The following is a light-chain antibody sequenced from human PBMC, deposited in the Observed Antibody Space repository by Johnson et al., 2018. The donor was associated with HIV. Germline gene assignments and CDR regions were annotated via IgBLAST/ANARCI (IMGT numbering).Light chain of an antibody. CDR1: SSNIGNNY. V-gene: IGLV1-51*01. CDR3: GTWDSSLNAYV. CDR2: DTI. J-gene: IGLJ1*01. Sequence: QSVLTQPPSVSAAPGQKVTISFSGRSSNIGNNYVSWYQQVPGTAPRLVIYDTIKRHSGIPDRFSGSKTGTSATLGITGLQTGDEADYYCGTWDSSLNAYVVGAATKVAVL.